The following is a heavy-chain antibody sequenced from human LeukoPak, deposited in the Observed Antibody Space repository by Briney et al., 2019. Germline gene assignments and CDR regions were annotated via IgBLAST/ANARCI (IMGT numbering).Heavy chain of an antibody. J-gene: IGHJ4*02. Sequence: GGSLRLSCAASGFTFSSYRMHWVREAPDKGLVCVAVISYYGSNKYYADSVKGRITISGDNSNKTRYLQMNSLRAEDTAVYYCAKVSRGYVGWGQGTLVTVSS. CDR1: GFTFSSYR. D-gene: IGHD5-12*01. V-gene: IGHV3-30*18. CDR2: ISYYGSNK. CDR3: AKVSRGYVG.